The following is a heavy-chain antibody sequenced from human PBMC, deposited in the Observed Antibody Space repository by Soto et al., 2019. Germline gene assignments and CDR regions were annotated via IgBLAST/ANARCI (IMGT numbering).Heavy chain of an antibody. CDR3: TKSRRGILMVYGFGGMDV. D-gene: IGHD2-8*01. J-gene: IGHJ6*02. CDR2: ISGSGDGT. V-gene: IGHV3-23*01. Sequence: GSLRLSCAASGFTVNSHAMSWVRQAPGKGLEWVASISGSGDGTYYGDSVKGRFTISRDSSSSTLYLQMNNLRGENTAVYFCTKSRRGILMVYGFGGMDVWGQGTTVTVSS. CDR1: GFTVNSHA.